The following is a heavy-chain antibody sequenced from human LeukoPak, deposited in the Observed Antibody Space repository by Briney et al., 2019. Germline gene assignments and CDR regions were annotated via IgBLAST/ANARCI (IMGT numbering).Heavy chain of an antibody. Sequence: GGSLRLSCAASGFTLSSYSMTWVRQAPGKGLEWVSYISSSSSTIYYADSVKGRFTISRDNAKNSLYLQMNSLRAEDTAVYYCARGGYSSSSNYYYYYMDVWGKGTTVTVSS. CDR3: ARGGYSSSSNYYYYYMDV. V-gene: IGHV3-48*04. CDR2: ISSSSSTI. CDR1: GFTLSSYS. D-gene: IGHD6-6*01. J-gene: IGHJ6*03.